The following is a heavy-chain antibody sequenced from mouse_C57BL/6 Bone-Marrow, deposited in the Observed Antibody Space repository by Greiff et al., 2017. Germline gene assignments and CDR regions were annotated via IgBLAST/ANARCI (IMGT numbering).Heavy chain of an antibody. Sequence: GQLRESGGDLVKPGGSLKLSCAASGFTFSSYGMSWVRQTPDKRLEWVATISSGGSYTYYPDSVKGRFTISRDNAKNTLYLQMSSLKSEDTAMYYCADGYPWFAYWGQGTLVTVSA. CDR1: GFTFSSYG. J-gene: IGHJ3*01. CDR2: ISSGGSYT. V-gene: IGHV5-6*01. CDR3: ADGYPWFAY. D-gene: IGHD2-3*01.